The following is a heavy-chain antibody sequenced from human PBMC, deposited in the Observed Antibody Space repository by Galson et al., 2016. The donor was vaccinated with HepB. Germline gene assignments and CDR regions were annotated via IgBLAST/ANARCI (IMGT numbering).Heavy chain of an antibody. CDR2: MSYDGTNE. D-gene: IGHD1-26*01. V-gene: IGHV3-30*03. CDR3: ARLGDRGAFDI. Sequence: SLRLSCAASGFTSSSYGMHWVRQAPGKGLDGVALMSYDGTNEYYADSVKGRFTISRDNSNNTLYLQMNSLRTEDTAVYYCARLGDRGAFDIWGQGTMVTVSS. CDR1: GFTSSSYG. J-gene: IGHJ3*02.